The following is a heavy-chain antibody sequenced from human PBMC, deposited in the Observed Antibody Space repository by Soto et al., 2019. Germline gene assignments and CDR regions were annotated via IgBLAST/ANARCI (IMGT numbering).Heavy chain of an antibody. CDR2: IRSKAYGGTT. Sequence: GGSLRLSCTASGFTFGDYAMSWFRQAPGKGLEWVGSIRSKAYGGTTEYAASVKGRFTISRDDSKSIAYLQMNSLKTEDTAVYYCTRVSLGPVNDILTGYSYSVPGYWGQGTLVTVSS. D-gene: IGHD3-9*01. CDR1: GFTFGDYA. CDR3: TRVSLGPVNDILTGYSYSVPGY. V-gene: IGHV3-49*03. J-gene: IGHJ4*02.